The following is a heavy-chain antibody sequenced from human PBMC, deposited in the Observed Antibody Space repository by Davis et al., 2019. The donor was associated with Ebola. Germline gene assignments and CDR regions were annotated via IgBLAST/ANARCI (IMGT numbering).Heavy chain of an antibody. CDR2: IYYSGST. V-gene: IGHV4-34*01. J-gene: IGHJ4*02. CDR3: ARQIRSSGYFDY. Sequence: MPGGSLRLSCAVYGGSFSGYYWSWIRRPPGKGLEWIGSIYYSGSTYYNPSLKSRVTISVDTSKNQFSLKLSSVTAADTAVYYCARQIRSSGYFDYWGQGTLVTVSS. D-gene: IGHD6-19*01. CDR1: GGSFSGYY.